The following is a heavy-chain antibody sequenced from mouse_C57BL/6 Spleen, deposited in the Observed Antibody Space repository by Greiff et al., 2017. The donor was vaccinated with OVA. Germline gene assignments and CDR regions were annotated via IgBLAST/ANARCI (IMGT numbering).Heavy chain of an antibody. CDR3: ARDYYDYDGYAMDY. J-gene: IGHJ4*01. V-gene: IGHV7-3*01. CDR1: GFTFTDYY. D-gene: IGHD2-4*01. CDR2: IRNKANGYTT. Sequence: EVQLQESGGGLVQPGGSLSLSCAASGFTFTDYYMSWVRQPPGKALEWLGFIRNKANGYTTEYSASVKGRFTISRDNSQSILYLQMNALRAEDSATYYCARDYYDYDGYAMDYWGQGTSVTVSS.